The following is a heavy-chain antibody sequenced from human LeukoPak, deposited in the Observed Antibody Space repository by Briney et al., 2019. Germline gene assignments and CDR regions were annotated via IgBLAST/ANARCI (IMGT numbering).Heavy chain of an antibody. Sequence: SETLSLTCTASGGSISSSSYYWGWIRQPPGKGLEWIGSIYYSGSTYYNPSLKSRVTISVDTSKNQFSLKLSSVTAADTAVYYCARQAGSSWWTYYYYGMDVWGQGTTVTVSS. V-gene: IGHV4-39*01. CDR2: IYYSGST. J-gene: IGHJ6*02. D-gene: IGHD6-13*01. CDR3: ARQAGSSWWTYYYYGMDV. CDR1: GGSISSSSYY.